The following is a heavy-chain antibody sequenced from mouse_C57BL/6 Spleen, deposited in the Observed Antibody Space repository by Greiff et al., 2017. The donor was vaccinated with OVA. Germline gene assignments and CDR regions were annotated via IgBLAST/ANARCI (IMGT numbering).Heavy chain of an antibody. CDR2: ISSGSSTI. Sequence: EVKVVESGGGLVKPGGSLKLSCAASGFTFSDYGMHWVRQAPEKGLEWVAYISSGSSTIYYADTVKGRFTISRDNAKNTLFLQMTSLRSEDTAMYYCARTYYGSSYVGPWFAYWGQGTLVTVSA. V-gene: IGHV5-17*01. D-gene: IGHD1-1*01. CDR1: GFTFSDYG. J-gene: IGHJ3*01. CDR3: ARTYYGSSYVGPWFAY.